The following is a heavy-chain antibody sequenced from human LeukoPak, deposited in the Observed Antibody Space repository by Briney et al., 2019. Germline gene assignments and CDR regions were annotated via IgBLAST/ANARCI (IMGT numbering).Heavy chain of an antibody. CDR1: GGSFSSHY. CDR2: VNPRGST. J-gene: IGHJ6*04. D-gene: IGHD6-19*01. CDR3: ARGLRQGSAWSWGPKEKSYQYMDV. Sequence: SETLSLTCGVSGGSFSSHYWTWVRQPPGKGLEWIGEVNPRGSTNYNPSLESRVTVSADTSRNQLSLSLTSVTAADSAVYFCARGLRQGSAWSWGPKEKSYQYMDVWGTGTTVIVSS. V-gene: IGHV4-34*01.